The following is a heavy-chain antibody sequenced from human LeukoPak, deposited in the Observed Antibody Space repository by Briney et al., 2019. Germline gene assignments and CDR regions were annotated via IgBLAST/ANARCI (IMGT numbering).Heavy chain of an antibody. V-gene: IGHV4-59*01. CDR2: IYYSGST. J-gene: IGHJ4*02. D-gene: IGHD5-12*01. CDR3: ARDSAGGFPEY. Sequence: PSETLSLTCTVSGGSISSYYWSWIRQPPGKGLEWIGYIYYSGSTNYNPSLKSRVTISVDTSKNQFSLKPSSVTAADTAVYYCARDSAGGFPEYWGQGTLVTVSS. CDR1: GGSISSYY.